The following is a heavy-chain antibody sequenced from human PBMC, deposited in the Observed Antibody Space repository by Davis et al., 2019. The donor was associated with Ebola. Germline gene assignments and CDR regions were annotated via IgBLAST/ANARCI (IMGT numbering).Heavy chain of an antibody. V-gene: IGHV3-30*03. CDR1: GFTFNNYG. Sequence: GGSLRLSCEVSGFTFNNYGMHWVRQAPGKGPEWLTYIFFDGSETFYADSVKGRFTISRDNSKNTLYLQMGRLRSDDTAMYYCVRDFFEFSSSSFSDSWGQGTLVTVSS. CDR3: VRDFFEFSSSSFSDS. J-gene: IGHJ4*02. D-gene: IGHD6-6*01. CDR2: IFFDGSET.